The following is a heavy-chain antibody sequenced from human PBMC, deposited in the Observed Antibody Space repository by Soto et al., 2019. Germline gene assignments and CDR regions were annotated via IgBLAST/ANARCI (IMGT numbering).Heavy chain of an antibody. CDR2: IYYSGST. V-gene: IGHV4-31*03. D-gene: IGHD2-8*02. CDR3: ARATSFSGHHGY. CDR1: GGSFSSGGYY. Sequence: QLQLQESGPGLVKPSQTLSLACTVSGGSFSSGGYYWSWIRQLPGKGLEWIRYIYYSGSTYYNPSLKSRFTISLDTSKNQFSLKLCSVTAADTAVYYCARATSFSGHHGYWGQGTLVTVSS. J-gene: IGHJ4*02.